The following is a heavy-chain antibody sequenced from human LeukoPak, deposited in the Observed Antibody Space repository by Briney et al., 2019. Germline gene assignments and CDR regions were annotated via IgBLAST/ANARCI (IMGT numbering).Heavy chain of an antibody. Sequence: ASVKVSRKASRYTFTDYYMHWVRQAPGQGLEWMGWINPNSGGTNYEQNLQGRVTMTRVTSISTAYMVLSRLRSDDTAVYYCARGGWSLGYCSSSSCLDWFDPWGQGTLVTVSS. D-gene: IGHD2-2*01. CDR1: RYTFTDYY. CDR3: ARGGWSLGYCSSSSCLDWFDP. J-gene: IGHJ5*02. V-gene: IGHV1-2*02. CDR2: INPNSGGT.